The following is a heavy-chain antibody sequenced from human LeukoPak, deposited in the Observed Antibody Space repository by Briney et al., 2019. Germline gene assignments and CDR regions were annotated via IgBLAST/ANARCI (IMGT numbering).Heavy chain of an antibody. V-gene: IGHV3-23*01. CDR2: IRESGGGT. D-gene: IGHD3-10*01. CDR3: AKRGIVIRGVLIMGFQKAAYYFDS. J-gene: IGHJ4*02. CDR1: GTTVSNYD. Sequence: QAGGSLRLSCVVSGTTVSNYDMSWVRQTPGKGLEWVSGIRESGGGTNYADSVKGRFTVSRDNSKNTVYLQMNSLRAEDTAVYFCAKRGIVIRGVLIMGFQKAAYYFDSWGQGILVTVSS.